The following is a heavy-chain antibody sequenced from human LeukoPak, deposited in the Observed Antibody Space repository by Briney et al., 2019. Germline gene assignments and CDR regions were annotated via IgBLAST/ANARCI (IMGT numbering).Heavy chain of an antibody. D-gene: IGHD3-3*01. J-gene: IGHJ4*02. CDR2: MNPNSGNT. CDR1: GYTFTSYD. Sequence: ASVKVSCKASGYTFTSYDINWVRQATGQGLEWMGWMNPNSGNTGYAQKLQGRVIMTTDTSTSTAYMELRSLRSDDTAVYYCARTPYDFWSGYYFDYWGQGTLVTVSS. V-gene: IGHV1-8*02. CDR3: ARTPYDFWSGYYFDY.